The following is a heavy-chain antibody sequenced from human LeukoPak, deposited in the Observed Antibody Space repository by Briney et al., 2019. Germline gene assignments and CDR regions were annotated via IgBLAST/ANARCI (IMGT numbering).Heavy chain of an antibody. D-gene: IGHD2-8*02. CDR2: ISYDGSNK. J-gene: IGHJ6*02. CDR3: ARGATGGYYYYYGMDV. CDR1: GFTFSSYA. V-gene: IGHV3-30-3*01. Sequence: GRSLRLSCAAFGFTFSSYAMHWVRQAPGKGLEWVAVISYDGSNKYYADSVKGRFTISRDNSKNTLYLQMDGLRAEDTAVYYCARGATGGYYYYYGMDVWGQGTTVTVSS.